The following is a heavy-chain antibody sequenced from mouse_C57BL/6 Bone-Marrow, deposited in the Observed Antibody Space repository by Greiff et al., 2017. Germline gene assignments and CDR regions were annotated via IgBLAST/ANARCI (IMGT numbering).Heavy chain of an antibody. CDR1: GYTFTDHT. J-gene: IGHJ3*01. Sequence: QVQLQQSDAELVKPGASVKISCKVSGYTFTDHTIHWMNQRPDQGLEWIGNIYPRDGSTKYNEKFKGKATLTQDKSTSTAYLQLNSLTAEDSAVYFGARHDYGSWFAYWGQGTLVTVSA. CDR2: IYPRDGST. V-gene: IGHV1-78*01. CDR3: ARHDYGSWFAY. D-gene: IGHD1-2*01.